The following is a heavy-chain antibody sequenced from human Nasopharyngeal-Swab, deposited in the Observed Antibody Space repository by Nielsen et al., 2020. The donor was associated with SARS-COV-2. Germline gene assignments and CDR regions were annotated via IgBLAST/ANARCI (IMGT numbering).Heavy chain of an antibody. D-gene: IGHD3/OR15-3a*01. Sequence: LSLTCAASGFTFSDYGMHWVRQAPGKGLEWVAIMSFDGNHRYYADSVKGRFTISRDNSKNTLYLQMDSLRPEDAALYFCAKGQTKYRRDWSSVLDSWGQGTLVSVSS. CDR1: GFTFSDYG. CDR2: MSFDGNHR. J-gene: IGHJ4*02. CDR3: AKGQTKYRRDWSSVLDS. V-gene: IGHV3-30*18.